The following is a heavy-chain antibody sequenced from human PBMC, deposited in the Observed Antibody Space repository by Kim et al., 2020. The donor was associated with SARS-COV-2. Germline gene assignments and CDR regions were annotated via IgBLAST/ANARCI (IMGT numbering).Heavy chain of an antibody. CDR3: ASGEDSGLRYYNIVYGMDV. Sequence: ASVKVSCKASGYTFTSYGISWVRQAPGQGLEWMGWISAYNGNTNYAQKLQGRVTMTTDTSTSTAYMELRSLRSDDTAVYYCASGEDSGLRYYNIVYGMDVWGQGTTVTVSS. V-gene: IGHV1-18*01. CDR2: ISAYNGNT. D-gene: IGHD3-9*01. CDR1: GYTFTSYG. J-gene: IGHJ6*02.